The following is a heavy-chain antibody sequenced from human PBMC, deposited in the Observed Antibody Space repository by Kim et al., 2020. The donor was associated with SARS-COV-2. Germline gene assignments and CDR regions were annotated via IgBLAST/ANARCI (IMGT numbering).Heavy chain of an antibody. CDR2: IYYSGST. CDR3: ALGPYYYDSSGSTEYYFDY. J-gene: IGHJ4*02. CDR1: GGSISSSSYY. V-gene: IGHV4-39*01. D-gene: IGHD3-22*01. Sequence: SETLSLTCTVSGGSISSSSYYWGWIRQPPGKGLEWIGSIYYSGSTYYNPSLKSRVTISVDTSKNQFSLKLSSVTAADTAVYYCALGPYYYDSSGSTEYYFDYWGQGTLVTVSS.